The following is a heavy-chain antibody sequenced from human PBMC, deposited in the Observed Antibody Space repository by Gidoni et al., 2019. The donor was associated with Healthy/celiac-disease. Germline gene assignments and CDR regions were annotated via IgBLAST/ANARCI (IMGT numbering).Heavy chain of an antibody. J-gene: IGHJ4*02. D-gene: IGHD3-10*01. CDR3: ARARLLWFGFDY. CDR2: INHSGST. Sequence: QVQLQQWGAGLLKPSKSLSHTCAVYVGSFSGYYWSWIRQPQGKGLEWIGEINHSGSTNYNPSLKRRVTISVDTSKNQFSLKLSSVTAADTAVYYCARARLLWFGFDYWGQGTLVTVSS. CDR1: VGSFSGYY. V-gene: IGHV4-34*01.